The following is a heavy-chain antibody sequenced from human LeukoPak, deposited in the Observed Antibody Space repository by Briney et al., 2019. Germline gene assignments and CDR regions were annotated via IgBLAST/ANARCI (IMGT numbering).Heavy chain of an antibody. CDR1: GFTFSNYH. V-gene: IGHV3-48*04. D-gene: IGHD1/OR15-1a*01. Sequence: GGSLRLSCEASGFTFSNYHMHWVRQAPGKGLEWISYINLDPNTIYYADSVKGRFTISRDNAKQSLYLQMNSLRVEDTAIYYCARDVSVNKVTTPFDHWGQGTLVTVAS. CDR3: ARDVSVNKVTTPFDH. CDR2: INLDPNTI. J-gene: IGHJ4*02.